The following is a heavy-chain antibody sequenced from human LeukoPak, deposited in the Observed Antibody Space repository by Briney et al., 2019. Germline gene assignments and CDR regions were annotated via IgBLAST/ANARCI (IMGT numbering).Heavy chain of an antibody. Sequence: PTGGSLRLSCAASGFTFSTYAMTWVRQAPGQGLEWVSSISGSGSGTYYADSVKGRFTISRDNSKNTLYLQMNSLRAEDTAVYYCAKDRGKIAASFDQWGQGTQVTVSS. V-gene: IGHV3-23*01. D-gene: IGHD6-6*01. CDR3: AKDRGKIAASFDQ. CDR1: GFTFSTYA. J-gene: IGHJ4*02. CDR2: ISGSGSGT.